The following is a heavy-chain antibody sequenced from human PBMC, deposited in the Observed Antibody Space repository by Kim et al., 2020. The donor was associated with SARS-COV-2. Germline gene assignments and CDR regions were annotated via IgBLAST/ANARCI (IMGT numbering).Heavy chain of an antibody. Sequence: ASVKVSCKASGYTFTGYYMHWVRQAPGQGLEWMGWINPDSGGTNYAQKFQGRVTMTRDTSISTAYMELSRLRSDDTAVYYCAREGGTGTDGGFDYWGQGTLVTVSS. CDR1: GYTFTGYY. J-gene: IGHJ4*02. D-gene: IGHD1-7*01. CDR2: INPDSGGT. CDR3: AREGGTGTDGGFDY. V-gene: IGHV1-2*02.